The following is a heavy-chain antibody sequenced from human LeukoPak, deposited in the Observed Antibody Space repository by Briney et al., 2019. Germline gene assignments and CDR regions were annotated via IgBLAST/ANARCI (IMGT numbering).Heavy chain of an antibody. Sequence: ASVKVSCKASGYTFTSYAMHWVRQAPGQRLEWMGWIYGGNGNTKYSQKFQGRVSITRDTSASTVYMELSSLGSEDTAVYYCARGWGGDCYHVHWGQGTLVTVSS. CDR2: IYGGNGNT. CDR1: GYTFTSYA. D-gene: IGHD2-21*02. J-gene: IGHJ4*02. V-gene: IGHV1-3*01. CDR3: ARGWGGDCYHVH.